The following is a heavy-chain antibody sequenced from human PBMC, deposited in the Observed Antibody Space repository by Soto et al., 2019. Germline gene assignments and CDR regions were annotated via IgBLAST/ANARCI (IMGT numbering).Heavy chain of an antibody. J-gene: IGHJ4*02. CDR1: GGSFSGYY. Sequence: SETLSLTCAVYGGSFSGYYWSWIRQPPGKGLEWIGEINHSGSTNYNPSLKSRVTISVDTSKNQFSLKLSSVTAADTAVYYCARGLGGYCYGHYFDYWGQGTLVTVSS. D-gene: IGHD2-21*01. CDR2: INHSGST. CDR3: ARGLGGYCYGHYFDY. V-gene: IGHV4-34*01.